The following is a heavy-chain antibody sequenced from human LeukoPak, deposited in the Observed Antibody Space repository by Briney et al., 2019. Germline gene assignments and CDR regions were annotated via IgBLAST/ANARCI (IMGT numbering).Heavy chain of an antibody. CDR3: AREVPQYSSSSGAFDI. J-gene: IGHJ3*02. CDR1: GFTFDDYA. D-gene: IGHD6-6*01. V-gene: IGHV3-9*01. CDR2: ISWNSGSI. Sequence: QPGGSLRLSCAASGFTFDDYAMHWVRQAPGKGLEWVSGISWNSGSIGYADSVKGRFTISRDNAKNSLYLQMNSLRAEDTALYYCAREVPQYSSSSGAFDIWGQGTMVTVSS.